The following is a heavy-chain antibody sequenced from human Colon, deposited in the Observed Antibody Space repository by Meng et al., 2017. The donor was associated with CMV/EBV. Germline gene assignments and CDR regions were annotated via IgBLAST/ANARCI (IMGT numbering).Heavy chain of an antibody. CDR2: ISPDGTNK. V-gene: IGHV3-33*01. CDR1: GFIFSGYG. Sequence: GESLKISCAASGFIFSGYGIHWVRQVPGKGLEWVSFISPDGTNKYYADSVRGRFTISRDNVKSSVFLQMNGLRAEDTAVYYCARRFEYGSSFGVDVWGQGTTVTVSS. D-gene: IGHD3-3*01. J-gene: IGHJ6*02. CDR3: ARRFEYGSSFGVDV.